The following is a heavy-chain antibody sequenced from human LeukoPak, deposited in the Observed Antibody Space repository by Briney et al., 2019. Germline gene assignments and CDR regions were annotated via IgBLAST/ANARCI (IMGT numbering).Heavy chain of an antibody. V-gene: IGHV1-18*01. CDR1: GYTFTSYG. CDR3: ARGPAAYMKRDNNWFDP. Sequence: ASVKVSCKASGYTFTSYGISWVRQAPGQGLEWMGWISAYNGNTNYAQKLQGRVTMTTDTSTSTAYMELSSLRSEDTAIYYCARGPAAYMKRDNNWFDPWGQGTLVTVSS. J-gene: IGHJ5*02. D-gene: IGHD2-2*02. CDR2: ISAYNGNT.